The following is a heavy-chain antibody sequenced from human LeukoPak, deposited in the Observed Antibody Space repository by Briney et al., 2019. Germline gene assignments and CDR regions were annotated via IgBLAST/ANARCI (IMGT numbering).Heavy chain of an antibody. D-gene: IGHD6-19*01. V-gene: IGHV3-33*08. CDR1: GFTFSNAW. CDR3: ARDFSSGWTVGYYFDY. CDR2: IWYDGSNK. J-gene: IGHJ4*02. Sequence: PGGSLRLSCAASGFTFSNAWMSWVRQAPGKGLEWVAVIWYDGSNKYYADSVKGRFTISRDNSKNTLYLQMNSLRAEGTAVYYCARDFSSGWTVGYYFDYWGQGTLVTVPS.